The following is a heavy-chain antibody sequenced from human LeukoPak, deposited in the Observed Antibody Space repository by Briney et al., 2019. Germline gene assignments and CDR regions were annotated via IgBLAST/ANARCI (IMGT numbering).Heavy chain of an antibody. CDR1: WFTFGKAW. CDR3: ARNMVRGVIRGNWFDP. CDR2: VKQDGSDK. J-gene: IGHJ5*02. V-gene: IGHV3-7*01. Sequence: GGALRLSCAAPWFTFGKAWVSWGRPAPGEGVEGGANVKQDGSDKYYVDSVKGRFTISRDNAKNSLFLQMNSLRAEDTAVYYCARNMVRGVIRGNWFDPWGQGTLVTVSS. D-gene: IGHD3-10*01.